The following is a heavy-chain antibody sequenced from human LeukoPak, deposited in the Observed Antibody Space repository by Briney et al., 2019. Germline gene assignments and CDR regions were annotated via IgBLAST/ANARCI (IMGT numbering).Heavy chain of an antibody. D-gene: IGHD3-16*01. Sequence: SETLSLTCSVSGDSISSSSYYWGWVRQPPGKGLEWIGSIYYSGSTYYIPSLKSRVTISVDTSKSQFSLKLTSVTAADTAVYYCASLRGGLADYWGQGTLVTVSS. CDR2: IYYSGST. CDR1: GDSISSSSYY. V-gene: IGHV4-39*01. CDR3: ASLRGGLADY. J-gene: IGHJ4*02.